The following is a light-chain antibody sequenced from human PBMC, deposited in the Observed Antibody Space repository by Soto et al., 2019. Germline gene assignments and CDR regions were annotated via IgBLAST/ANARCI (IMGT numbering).Light chain of an antibody. J-gene: IGKJ1*01. CDR3: QQRNKWRT. Sequence: IVVTQSPGTLSLSPGERATLSFMASQSVSNNYLAWYQQTPGQAHRLLIYDASKRATGIPARFSGSGFGTDYTLNISSLAPEDFAVYYCQQRNKWRTFGQGTKVDIK. V-gene: IGKV3-11*01. CDR1: QSVSNNY. CDR2: DAS.